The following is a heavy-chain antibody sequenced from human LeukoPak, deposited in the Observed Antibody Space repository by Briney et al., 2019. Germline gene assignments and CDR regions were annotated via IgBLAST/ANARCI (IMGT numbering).Heavy chain of an antibody. CDR3: GSGSYYFDY. CDR2: IYYSGST. D-gene: IGHD3-10*01. V-gene: IGHV4-59*08. J-gene: IGHJ4*02. CDR1: GGSISSYY. Sequence: PSETLSLTCTVSGGSISSYYWSWIRQPPGKGLEWVGYIYYSGSTKYNPSLKSRVTISVDTSKNQFSLKLSSVTAADTAVYYCGSGSYYFDYWGQGTLVTVST.